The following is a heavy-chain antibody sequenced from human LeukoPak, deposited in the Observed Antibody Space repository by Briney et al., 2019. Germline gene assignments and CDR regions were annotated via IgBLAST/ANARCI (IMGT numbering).Heavy chain of an antibody. Sequence: SETLSLTCTVSGDSISSSSYYWGWIRQPPGKGLEWIGSIYYSGNTYYNPSLKSRVTISVDTSKNQLSVKLNSVTAADMAVYYCARRNTVWWLHRFDPWGQGTLVTVSS. D-gene: IGHD5-12*01. J-gene: IGHJ5*02. V-gene: IGHV4-39*07. CDR2: IYYSGNT. CDR3: ARRNTVWWLHRFDP. CDR1: GDSISSSSYY.